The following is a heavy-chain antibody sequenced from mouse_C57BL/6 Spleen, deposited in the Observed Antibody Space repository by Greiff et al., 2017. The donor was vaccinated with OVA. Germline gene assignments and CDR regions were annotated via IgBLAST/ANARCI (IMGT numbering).Heavy chain of an antibody. J-gene: IGHJ2*01. CDR3: ARGSSHDY. CDR2: INPNNGGT. V-gene: IGHV1-26*01. D-gene: IGHD1-1*01. CDR1: GYTFTDYY. Sequence: EVKLQQSGPELVKPGASVKISCKASGYTFTDYYMNWVKQSHGKSLEWIGDINPNNGGTSYNQKFKGKATLTVDKSSSTAYMELRSLTSEDSADYYCARGSSHDYWGQGTTLTVSA.